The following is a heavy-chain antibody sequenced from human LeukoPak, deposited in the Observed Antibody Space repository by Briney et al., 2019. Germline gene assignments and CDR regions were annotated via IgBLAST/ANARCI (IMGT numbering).Heavy chain of an antibody. CDR3: ARAPSGWYFDS. V-gene: IGHV3-30*03. J-gene: IGHJ4*02. Sequence: GGSLRLSCAASGFAFNTYGMQWVRQAPGKGLEWVAVDSFNGRVQYYADSVRGRFTISRDNSKNTLYLQMNSLRAEDTAVYYCARAPSGWYFDSWGQGSLVTVSS. CDR1: GFAFNTYG. D-gene: IGHD6-19*01. CDR2: DSFNGRVQ.